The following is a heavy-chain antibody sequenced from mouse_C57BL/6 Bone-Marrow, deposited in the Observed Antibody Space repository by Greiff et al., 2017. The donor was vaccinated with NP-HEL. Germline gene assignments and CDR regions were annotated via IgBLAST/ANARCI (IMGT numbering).Heavy chain of an antibody. CDR3: ARPSDSYYYGSSYGFAY. V-gene: IGHV5-12*01. Sequence: EVKLVESGGGLVQPGGSLKLSCAASGFTFSDYYMYWVRQTPEKRLEWVAYISNGGGSTYYPDTVKGRFTISRDNAKNTLYLQMSRLKSEDTAMYYCARPSDSYYYGSSYGFAYWGQGTLVTVSA. CDR2: ISNGGGST. D-gene: IGHD1-1*01. CDR1: GFTFSDYY. J-gene: IGHJ3*01.